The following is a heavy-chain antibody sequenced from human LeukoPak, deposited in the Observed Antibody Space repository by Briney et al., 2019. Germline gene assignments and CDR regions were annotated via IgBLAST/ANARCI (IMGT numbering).Heavy chain of an antibody. V-gene: IGHV3-11*01. CDR2: IGSSGGTI. J-gene: IGHJ3*02. Sequence: PGGSLRLSCAASGFTFSDYYMSWIRQAPGKGLEWVSYIGSSGGTIYYADSVMGRFTISRDNAKNSLYLQMNNLRAEDTAVYYCARARPPDSDAFDIWGQGTMLTVSS. D-gene: IGHD1-14*01. CDR1: GFTFSDYY. CDR3: ARARPPDSDAFDI.